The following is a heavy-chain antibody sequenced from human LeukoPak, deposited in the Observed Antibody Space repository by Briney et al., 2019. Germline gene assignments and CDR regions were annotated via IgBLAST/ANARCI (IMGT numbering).Heavy chain of an antibody. D-gene: IGHD6-25*01. Sequence: GGSLRLSCAASGFTFSNYAMIWVRQAPGKGLEWVSVIIGTGTKTHYADSVKGRFTISRDNSKNTLYLQMNSLRAEDTAVYYCARDRSGAFDIWGQGTMVTVSS. CDR3: ARDRSGAFDI. J-gene: IGHJ3*02. V-gene: IGHV3-23*01. CDR2: IIGTGTKT. CDR1: GFTFSNYA.